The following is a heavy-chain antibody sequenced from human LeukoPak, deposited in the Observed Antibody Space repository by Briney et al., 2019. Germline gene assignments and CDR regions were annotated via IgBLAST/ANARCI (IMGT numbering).Heavy chain of an antibody. D-gene: IGHD5-24*01. CDR1: GGSISPYF. CDR2: ISYTGST. J-gene: IGHJ4*02. CDR3: VRDMDGLGYFDY. Sequence: KASETLSLTCTVSGGSISPYFWSWMRQTPGKGLEWIGYISYTGSTNYNPALKSRVTISVDTSKNQFSLQLTSVTAADTAVYYCVRDMDGLGYFDYWGQGTLVTVSS. V-gene: IGHV4-59*01.